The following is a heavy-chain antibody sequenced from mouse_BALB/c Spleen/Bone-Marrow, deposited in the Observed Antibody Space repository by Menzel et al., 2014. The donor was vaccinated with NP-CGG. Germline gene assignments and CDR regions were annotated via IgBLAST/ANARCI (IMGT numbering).Heavy chain of an antibody. CDR1: GYTFTSYV. Sequence: EVQLQESGPELVKPGASVKMSCKASGYTFTSYVMHWVKQKPGQGLEWIGYINPYNDGTKYNEKFKGKATLTSDKSSSTAYTELSSLTSEDSAVYYCARGGYRYRYDDYFDYWGQGTTLTVSS. CDR3: ARGGYRYRYDDYFDY. V-gene: IGHV1-14*01. D-gene: IGHD2-14*01. J-gene: IGHJ2*01. CDR2: INPYNDGT.